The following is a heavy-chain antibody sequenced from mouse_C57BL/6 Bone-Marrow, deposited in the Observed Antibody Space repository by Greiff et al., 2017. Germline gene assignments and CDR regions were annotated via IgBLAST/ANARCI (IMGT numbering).Heavy chain of an antibody. CDR3: ARDGYYDYFDD. CDR1: GYTFTSYW. D-gene: IGHD2-3*01. J-gene: IGHJ2*01. V-gene: IGHV1-59*01. Sequence: QVQLKQPGAELVRPGTSVKLSCKASGYTFTSYWMHWVKQRPGQGLEWIGVIDPSDSYTNYNQKFKGKATLTVDTSSSTAYMQLSSLTSEDSAVYYCARDGYYDYFDDWGQGTTLTVSS. CDR2: IDPSDSYT.